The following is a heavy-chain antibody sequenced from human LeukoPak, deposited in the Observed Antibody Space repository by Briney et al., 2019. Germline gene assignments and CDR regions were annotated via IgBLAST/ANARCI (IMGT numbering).Heavy chain of an antibody. V-gene: IGHV3-74*01. CDR1: GFTFSSYW. CDR3: AKALYGGNTV. Sequence: PGGSLRLSCAASGFTFSSYWMYWVRRVPGKGLVWVSRINTDGTTTNYADSVKGRFTISRDNSKNTLYLQMNSLRAEDTALYYCAKALYGGNTVWGQGTLVTVSS. D-gene: IGHD4-23*01. J-gene: IGHJ4*02. CDR2: INTDGTTT.